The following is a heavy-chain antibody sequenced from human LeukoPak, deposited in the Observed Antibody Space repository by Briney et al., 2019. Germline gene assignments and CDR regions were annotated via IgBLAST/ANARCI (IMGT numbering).Heavy chain of an antibody. V-gene: IGHV1-69*13. CDR3: ARDGVVPCCGGSCFGAGLAFDI. Sequence: ASVKVSCKASGGTFNTCAVTWVRQAPGQGLEWMGTIIPMFGTENNAQKFQGRVTITADESTSTSYMELRSLRSEDTAMYYCARDGVVPCCGGSCFGAGLAFDIWGQGTMVSVS. J-gene: IGHJ3*02. CDR2: IIPMFGTE. CDR1: GGTFNTCA. D-gene: IGHD2-15*01.